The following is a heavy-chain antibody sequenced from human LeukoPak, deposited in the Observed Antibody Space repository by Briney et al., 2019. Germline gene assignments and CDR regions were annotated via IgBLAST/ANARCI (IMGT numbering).Heavy chain of an antibody. V-gene: IGHV3-11*05. D-gene: IGHD4-17*01. J-gene: IGHJ4*02. Sequence: GGSLRLSCAASGFTFSDYYMSWIRQAPGKGLEWVSSISSSSSYIYYADSVKGRLTISRDNSKNTLYLQMNSLRAEDTAVYYCARVVDHDYGDYYLDYWGQGTLVTVSS. CDR2: ISSSSSYI. CDR1: GFTFSDYY. CDR3: ARVVDHDYGDYYLDY.